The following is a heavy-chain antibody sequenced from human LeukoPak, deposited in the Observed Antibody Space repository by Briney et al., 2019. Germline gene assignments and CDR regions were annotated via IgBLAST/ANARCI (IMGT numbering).Heavy chain of an antibody. CDR1: GFTFSSLA. J-gene: IGHJ4*02. V-gene: IGHV3-23*01. CDR3: AEDARRSSGWYFFDH. Sequence: AGGSLRLSCAASGFTFSSLAMGWVRQAPGKGLEWVSVISDSGGTTYYADSVKGRFTISRDNSRNTLYLQMNSLRVEDTAVYFCAEDARRSSGWYFFDHWGQGTLVTVSS. D-gene: IGHD6-19*01. CDR2: ISDSGGTT.